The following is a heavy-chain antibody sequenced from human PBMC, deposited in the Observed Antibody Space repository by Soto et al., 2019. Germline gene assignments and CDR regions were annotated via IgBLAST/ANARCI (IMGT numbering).Heavy chain of an antibody. V-gene: IGHV1-3*01. D-gene: IGHD2-21*02. CDR2: INGGNGAT. Sequence: QVHLVQSGAEVKRPGASVKVSCKTSGYSFTTQSLNWVRQAPGQSLEWVGWINGGNGATKYSPKFQGRLYINRDASASTAFMELSSLRSEDTAVYYCARGPNCGGDCDWGQGTLVTVSS. CDR1: GYSFTTQS. CDR3: ARGPNCGGDCD. J-gene: IGHJ4*02.